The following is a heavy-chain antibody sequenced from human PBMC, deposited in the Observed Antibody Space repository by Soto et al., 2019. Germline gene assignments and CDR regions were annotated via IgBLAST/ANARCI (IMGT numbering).Heavy chain of an antibody. J-gene: IGHJ4*02. CDR3: LRFASSGWYTGGY. V-gene: IGHV1-18*01. Sequence: QILLVQSGAEVKKPGASVKVSCKASGYTFTNYDIGWVRRAAGQGLEWMGWISPYSGNTKYAQKFQGRVTMTTDTSTTTAYMELRSLSSDDTAVFFCLRFASSGWYTGGYWGQGTLVTVSS. CDR2: ISPYSGNT. D-gene: IGHD6-19*01. CDR1: GYTFTNYD.